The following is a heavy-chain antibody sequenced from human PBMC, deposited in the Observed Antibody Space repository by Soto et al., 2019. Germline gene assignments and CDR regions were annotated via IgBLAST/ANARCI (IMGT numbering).Heavy chain of an antibody. J-gene: IGHJ3*01. CDR3: ARVGLIAAAEGLARTDPEL. V-gene: IGHV4-34*01. CDR2: INHSGST. CDR1: GGSFSGYY. Sequence: SETLSLTCAVYGGSFSGYYWSWIRQPPGKGLEWIGEINHSGSTNYNPSLKSRVTISVDTSKNQFSLKLSSVTAADTAVYYCARVGLIAAAEGLARTDPELWGQGTMVTVSS. D-gene: IGHD6-13*01.